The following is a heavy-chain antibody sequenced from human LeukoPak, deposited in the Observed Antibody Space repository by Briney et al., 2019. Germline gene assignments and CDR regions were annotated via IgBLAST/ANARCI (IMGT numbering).Heavy chain of an antibody. V-gene: IGHV4-30-2*01. J-gene: IGHJ5*02. Sequence: SQTLSITCTVSGGSINGGAYYWSWIRQPPGKGLEWIGYIYHSGSTYYNPSLKSRVTISVDRSQNQFSLKLSSVTAADTAVYYCARGHGYIVGYQLLKDWFDPWGQGTLVTVSS. CDR3: ARGHGYIVGYQLLKDWFDP. CDR1: GGSINGGAYY. CDR2: IYHSGST. D-gene: IGHD2-2*01.